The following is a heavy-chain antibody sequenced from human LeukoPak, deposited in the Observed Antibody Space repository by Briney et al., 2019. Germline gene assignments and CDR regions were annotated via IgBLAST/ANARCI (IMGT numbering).Heavy chain of an antibody. CDR1: GFTFSSCA. J-gene: IGHJ4*02. V-gene: IGHV3-23*01. CDR3: AKTYTKLPDFDY. D-gene: IGHD2-2*02. Sequence: GGSLRLSCAASGFTFSSCAMSWVRQAPGKGLEWVSAISGSGGSTYYADSVKGRFTISRDNSKNTLYLQMNSLRAEDTAVYYCAKTYTKLPDFDYWGQGTLVTVSS. CDR2: ISGSGGST.